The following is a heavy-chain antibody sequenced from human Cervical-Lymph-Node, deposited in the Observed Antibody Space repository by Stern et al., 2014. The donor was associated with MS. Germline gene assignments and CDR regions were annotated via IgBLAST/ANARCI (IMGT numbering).Heavy chain of an antibody. J-gene: IGHJ4*02. D-gene: IGHD5-18*01. Sequence: QVQMQESGPGLVKPSETLSLTCTVSGGSITNYYWSWIRQPAGKGLEWIGGVYTIVSPNYNPSLRIRVTMSVDTSKNQLSLKLSSVTAADTAVYYCARNHGYSYGLRAPPFDYWGQGTLVTVSS. CDR3: ARNHGYSYGLRAPPFDY. CDR2: VYTIVSP. CDR1: GGSITNYY. V-gene: IGHV4-4*07.